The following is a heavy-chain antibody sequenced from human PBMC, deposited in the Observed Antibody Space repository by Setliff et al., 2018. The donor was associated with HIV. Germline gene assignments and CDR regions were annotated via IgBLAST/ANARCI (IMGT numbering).Heavy chain of an antibody. J-gene: IGHJ5*02. CDR1: GFTFGTYW. CDR2: IKQDGSEI. CDR3: ANLWELGA. Sequence: PGGSLRLSCAASGFTFGTYWMSWVRQAPGKGLEWVATIKQDGSEIYYMDSVKGRFTISRDNARTSLFLEMRSLRDEDTAVYLCANLWELGAWGQGTLVTVSS. D-gene: IGHD3-16*01. V-gene: IGHV3-7*03.